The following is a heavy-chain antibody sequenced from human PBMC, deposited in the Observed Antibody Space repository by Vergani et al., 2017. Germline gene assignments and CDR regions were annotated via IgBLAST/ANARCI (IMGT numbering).Heavy chain of an antibody. J-gene: IGHJ6*03. CDR2: IYYSGST. V-gene: IGHV4-31*03. CDR3: ARDRVVGATDYYYYYYMDV. Sequence: QVQLQESGPGLVKPSQTLSLTCTVSGGSISSGGYYWSWIRQHPGKGLEWIGYIYYSGSTYYNPSLKSRVTISVDTSKNQFSLKLSSVTAADTAVYYCARDRVVGATDYYYYYYMDVWGKGTTVTVSS. D-gene: IGHD1-26*01. CDR1: GGSISSGGYY.